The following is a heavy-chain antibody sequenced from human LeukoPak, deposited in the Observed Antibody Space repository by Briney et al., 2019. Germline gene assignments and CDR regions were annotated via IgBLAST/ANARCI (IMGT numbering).Heavy chain of an antibody. CDR1: GGSITSSNW. CDR3: ARHRKDFYDSSGYYTPLDY. D-gene: IGHD3-22*01. CDR2: INHSGST. J-gene: IGHJ4*02. V-gene: IGHV4-4*02. Sequence: SGTLSLTCAVSGGSITSSNWWSWVRQPPGKGLEWIGEINHSGSTNYNPSLKSRVTISVDTSKNQFSLKLSSVTAADTAVYYCARHRKDFYDSSGYYTPLDYWGQGTLVTVSS.